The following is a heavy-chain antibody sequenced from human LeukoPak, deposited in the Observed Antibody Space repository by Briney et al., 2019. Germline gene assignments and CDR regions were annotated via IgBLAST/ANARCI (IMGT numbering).Heavy chain of an antibody. CDR1: GFTFSSYA. CDR3: AKDRVASTWPKDAFDI. V-gene: IGHV3-30-3*01. Sequence: PGGSLRLSCAASGFTFSSYAMHWVRQAPGKGLEWVAVISYDGSNKYYGDSVKGRFTISRDNSKTTLYLQMNSLRAEDTAVYYCAKDRVASTWPKDAFDIWGQGTMVTVSS. J-gene: IGHJ3*02. CDR2: ISYDGSNK. D-gene: IGHD6-13*01.